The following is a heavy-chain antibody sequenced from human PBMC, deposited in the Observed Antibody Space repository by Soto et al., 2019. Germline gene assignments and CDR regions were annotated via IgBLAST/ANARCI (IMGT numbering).Heavy chain of an antibody. CDR1: GGTVSSYA. CDR2: IIPMFRTA. CDR3: ARGHSYIEPSYDY. Sequence: QVQLVQSGAEVKRPGSSVKVSCRDSGGTVSSYAINWVRQAPGQGLAWVGMIIPMFRTAKYGQRFQGRVTITEDESTSSAYMELSSLISEDTAIYYCARGHSYIEPSYDYWGQGTQVTVSS. D-gene: IGHD2-15*01. J-gene: IGHJ4*02. V-gene: IGHV1-69*18.